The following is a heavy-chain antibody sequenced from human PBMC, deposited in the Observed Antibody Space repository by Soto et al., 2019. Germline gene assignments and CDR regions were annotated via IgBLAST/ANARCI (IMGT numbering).Heavy chain of an antibody. CDR2: INHSGTA. CDR1: GGSLSGYC. CDR3: ASYHFLDLWTGSRHYMDV. J-gene: IGHJ6*03. D-gene: IGHD3-9*01. Sequence: SETLSLTCAVYGGSLSGYCWSWVRQSPGRGLEWIGEINHSGTANYNPSLKTRVTISADASKHQFSLRLTSVTAADSATYYCASYHFLDLWTGSRHYMDVWSRGTPVTV. V-gene: IGHV4-34*01.